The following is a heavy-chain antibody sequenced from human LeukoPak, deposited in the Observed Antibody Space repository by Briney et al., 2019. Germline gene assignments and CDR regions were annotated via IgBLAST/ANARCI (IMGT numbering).Heavy chain of an antibody. D-gene: IGHD1-26*01. Sequence: GESLKISCKGSGYSFTSNWIGWVRQMPGKGLEWMGIIYPGDSETRYSPSFQGQVTISADKSISTASLQWSSLEASDTAMYYCARLSGSYLSRLDYWGQGTLVTISS. V-gene: IGHV5-51*01. CDR2: IYPGDSET. CDR3: ARLSGSYLSRLDY. J-gene: IGHJ4*02. CDR1: GYSFTSNW.